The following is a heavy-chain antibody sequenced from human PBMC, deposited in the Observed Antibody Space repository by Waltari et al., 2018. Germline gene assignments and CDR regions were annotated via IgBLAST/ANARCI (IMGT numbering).Heavy chain of an antibody. V-gene: IGHV3-7*03. CDR1: GFSFRSYW. D-gene: IGHD2-2*01. Sequence: EVQLMESGGGLVQRGGSLRLSWAASGFSFRSYWMAWVRQAPGKGLEWVANIKYDGSATYHVDSVNGRFTISRDNAKNSLYLQMNDVSAEDTAIYYCARGSTGYVRVWDCWGQGTVVTVSS. J-gene: IGHJ4*02. CDR3: ARGSTGYVRVWDC. CDR2: IKYDGSAT.